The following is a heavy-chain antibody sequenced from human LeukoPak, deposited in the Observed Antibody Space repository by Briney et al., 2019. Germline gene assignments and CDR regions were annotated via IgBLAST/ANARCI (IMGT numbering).Heavy chain of an antibody. V-gene: IGHV3-33*01. Sequence: GGSLRLSCAASGFTFSSYGMHWVRQAPGKGLEWVALTWFDGSREYYGDSVKGRFTISRDNSKNTRHLQMSSLRAEDTAVYFCARDSGITGIQRALDYWGQGTLVTVSS. J-gene: IGHJ4*02. CDR3: ARDSGITGIQRALDY. D-gene: IGHD1-20*01. CDR2: TWFDGSRE. CDR1: GFTFSSYG.